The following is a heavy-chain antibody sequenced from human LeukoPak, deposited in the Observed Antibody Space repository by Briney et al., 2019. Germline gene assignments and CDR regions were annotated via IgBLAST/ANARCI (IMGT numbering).Heavy chain of an antibody. CDR1: GFTFSSYW. D-gene: IGHD6-19*01. Sequence: PGGSLRLSCAASGFTFSSYWMSWVRQAPGKGLEWVANIKQDGSETYYVDSVKGRFTISRDNAKNSLYLQMNSLRAEDTAVYYCARVHTSGWSRGAFDPWGQGTLVTVSS. CDR3: ARVHTSGWSRGAFDP. V-gene: IGHV3-7*01. J-gene: IGHJ5*02. CDR2: IKQDGSET.